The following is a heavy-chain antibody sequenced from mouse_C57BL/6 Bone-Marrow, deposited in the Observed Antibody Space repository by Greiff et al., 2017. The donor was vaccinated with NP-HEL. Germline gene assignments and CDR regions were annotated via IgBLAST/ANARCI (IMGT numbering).Heavy chain of an antibody. J-gene: IGHJ2*01. CDR2: IDPANGNT. D-gene: IGHD1-1*01. Sequence: VQLQQSVAELVRPGASVKLSCTASGFNIKNTYMHWVKQRPEQGLEWIGRIDPANGNTKYAPKFQGKATITADTSSNTAYLQLSSLTSEDTAIYYCASLPITTVVEFDYWGQGTTLTDSS. CDR1: GFNIKNTY. CDR3: ASLPITTVVEFDY. V-gene: IGHV14-3*01.